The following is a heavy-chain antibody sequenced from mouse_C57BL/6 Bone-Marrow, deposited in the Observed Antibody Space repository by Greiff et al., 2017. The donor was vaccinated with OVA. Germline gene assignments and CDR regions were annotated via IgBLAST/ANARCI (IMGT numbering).Heavy chain of an antibody. Sequence: VQRVESGPGLVQPSQSLSITCTVSGFSLTSYGVHWVRQSPGKGLEWLGVIWSGGSTDYNAAFISRLSISKDNSKSQVFFKMNSLQADDTAIYYWARSYYSNSAWFAYWGQGTLVTVSA. CDR3: ARSYYSNSAWFAY. CDR2: IWSGGST. CDR1: GFSLTSYG. D-gene: IGHD2-5*01. J-gene: IGHJ3*01. V-gene: IGHV2-2*01.